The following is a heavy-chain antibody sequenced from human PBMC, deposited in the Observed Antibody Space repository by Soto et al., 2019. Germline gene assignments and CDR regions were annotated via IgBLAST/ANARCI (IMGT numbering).Heavy chain of an antibody. J-gene: IGHJ6*02. V-gene: IGHV3-43*01. Sequence: GGSLRLSCAASGFTFDDYTMHWVRQAPGKGLEWVSLISWDGRNTYYADSVKGRFTISRDNSKNSLYLQMNSLRGEDTALYYCAKASVAAYYFYGMDVWGQGTTVTVS. CDR3: AKASVAAYYFYGMDV. CDR2: ISWDGRNT. D-gene: IGHD6-19*01. CDR1: GFTFDDYT.